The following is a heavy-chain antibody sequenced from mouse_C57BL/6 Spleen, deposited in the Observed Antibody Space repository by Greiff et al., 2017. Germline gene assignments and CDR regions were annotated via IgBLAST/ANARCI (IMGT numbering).Heavy chain of an antibody. CDR1: GFTFSDFY. CDR3: ASDAVQRAMDY. V-gene: IGHV7-1*01. D-gene: IGHD2-14*01. CDR2: SRNKANDYTT. Sequence: EVQGVESGGGLVQSGRSLRLSCATSGFTFSDFYMEWVRQAPGKGLEWIAASRNKANDYTTEYSASVKGRFIVSRDTSQSILYLQMNALRAEDTAIYYCASDAVQRAMDYWGQGTSVTVYS. J-gene: IGHJ4*01.